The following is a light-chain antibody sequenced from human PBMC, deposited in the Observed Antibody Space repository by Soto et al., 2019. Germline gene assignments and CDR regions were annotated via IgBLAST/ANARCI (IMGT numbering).Light chain of an antibody. Sequence: DIQMTQSPSTLSASVGDRVTITCRASQSISSRLAWYQQKPGKAPNLLMYKASSLESGVPSRFSGSGFGTEFTLTINNLQPDDFGTYHCQQYNSYPWTFGQGTKVEIK. CDR2: KAS. V-gene: IGKV1-5*03. J-gene: IGKJ1*01. CDR3: QQYNSYPWT. CDR1: QSISSR.